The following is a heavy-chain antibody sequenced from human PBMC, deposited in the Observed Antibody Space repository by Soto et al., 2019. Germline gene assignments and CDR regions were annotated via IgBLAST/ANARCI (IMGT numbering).Heavy chain of an antibody. CDR3: ARVNWADAFEI. J-gene: IGHJ3*02. V-gene: IGHV4-59*01. CDR1: GGSISSYY. Sequence: PSETLSLTCTVSGGSISSYYWSWIRQPPGKGLEWIGYIYYSGSTNYNPSLKSRVTISVDTSKNQFSLKLSSVTAADTAVYYCARVNWADAFEIWGQGTMVTVSS. D-gene: IGHD7-27*01. CDR2: IYYSGST.